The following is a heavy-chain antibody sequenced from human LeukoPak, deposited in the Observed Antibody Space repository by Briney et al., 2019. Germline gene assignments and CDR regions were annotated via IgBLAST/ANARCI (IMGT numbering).Heavy chain of an antibody. CDR3: ATTTEDDFWSGQVSYYFDY. V-gene: IGHV3-21*01. J-gene: IGHJ4*02. Sequence: GGSLRLSCAASGFTFSSYSMNWVRQAPGKGLEWVSSISSSSSYIYYADSVQGRFTISRDNAKNSQYLQMNSLRAEDTAVYYCATTTEDDFWSGQVSYYFDYWGQGTLVTVSS. D-gene: IGHD3-3*01. CDR2: ISSSSSYI. CDR1: GFTFSSYS.